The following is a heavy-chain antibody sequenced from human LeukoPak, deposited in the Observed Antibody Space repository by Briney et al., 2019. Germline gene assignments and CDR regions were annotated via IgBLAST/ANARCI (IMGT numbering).Heavy chain of an antibody. V-gene: IGHV4-39*07. D-gene: IGHD3-10*01. CDR1: GGAISSGSYY. CDR2: FYYSGRT. CDR3: ARRLTMVRGVISRLRNWFDP. Sequence: PSETLSLTCTVSGGAISSGSYYWDWICQPPGKGLEWIGSFYYSGRTYYNPSLKSRVTISVDTSKNQFSLKLSSVTAADTAVYYCARRLTMVRGVISRLRNWFDPWGQGTLVTVSS. J-gene: IGHJ5*02.